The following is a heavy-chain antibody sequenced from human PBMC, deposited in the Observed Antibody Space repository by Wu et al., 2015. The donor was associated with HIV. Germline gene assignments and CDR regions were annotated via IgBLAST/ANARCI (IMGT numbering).Heavy chain of an antibody. J-gene: IGHJ4*02. CDR1: RRLHQLC. CDR3: ATPRSPGFSSAWPTYFDY. Sequence: PRSSVKGSTCKGLWRRLHQLCGQLGCDRTPGQGLEWMEESNPLFGTTKHSQKFQDRLTFTTDESKTTAYMGLSSLTSADTAVYYCATPRSPGFSSAWPTYFDYWGQGTLVTVSS. V-gene: IGHV1-69*05. D-gene: IGHD6-19*01. CDR2: SNPLFGTT.